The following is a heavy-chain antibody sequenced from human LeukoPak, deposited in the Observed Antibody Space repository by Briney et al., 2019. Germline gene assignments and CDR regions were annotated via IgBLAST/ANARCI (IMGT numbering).Heavy chain of an antibody. V-gene: IGHV3-23*01. CDR2: ISGGGTST. J-gene: IGHJ4*02. CDR1: GFTFSNYA. Sequence: GGSLRLSCAASGFTFSNYAMSWVRQAPGKGLEWVSAISGGGTSTSHADSVKGRFTISRDNSRNTLYLQMNSLRAEDTAVYYCAKGARLGELSLSWWGQGTLVTVSS. D-gene: IGHD3-16*02. CDR3: AKGARLGELSLSW.